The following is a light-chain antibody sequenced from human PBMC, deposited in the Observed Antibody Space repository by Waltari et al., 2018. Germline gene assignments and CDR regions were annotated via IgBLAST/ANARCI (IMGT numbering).Light chain of an antibody. CDR2: DVS. CDR1: SSEVGGYNL. J-gene: IGLJ3*02. CDR3: CSYAGSFTWV. Sequence: QSALTQPASVSGSPGQSFTISCPGTSSEVGGYNLVSWYQQHPGKAPKLLIYDVSERPSGVSSRFSGSKSGNTASLTISGIQADDEADYYCCSYAGSFTWVFGGGTKVTVL. V-gene: IGLV2-23*02.